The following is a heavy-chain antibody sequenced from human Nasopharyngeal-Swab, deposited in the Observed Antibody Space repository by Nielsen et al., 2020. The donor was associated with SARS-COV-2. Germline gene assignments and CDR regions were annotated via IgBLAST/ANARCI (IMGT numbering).Heavy chain of an antibody. V-gene: IGHV4-59*01. CDR3: ARWSTISRFFDF. CDR1: GGSISSYY. D-gene: IGHD1-26*01. CDR2: FYYGGST. J-gene: IGHJ4*02. Sequence: SETLSLTCTVSGGSISSYYWSWIRQPPGKELEWIGNFYYGGSTNYSPSLKSRVTISADTSKNQFSLKLTTVTAADTAVYYCARWSTISRFFDFWGQGTQVTVSS.